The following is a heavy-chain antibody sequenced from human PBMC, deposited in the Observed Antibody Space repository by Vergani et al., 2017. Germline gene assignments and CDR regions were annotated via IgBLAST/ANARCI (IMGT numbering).Heavy chain of an antibody. CDR2: IYVSGIT. CDR1: GASINNDFYY. J-gene: IGHJ3*01. D-gene: IGHD4-23*01. CDR3: ARDNKQLRPRAFDL. Sequence: QVQLQESGPGLVKPSQTLSLTCTVSGASINNDFYYWHWIRQPAGKGLECIGRIYVSGITDYNSSLQSRVSMSVDTSKNQFYLTLTSVTAADTAVYYCARDNKQLRPRAFDLGGQGTMVTVSS. V-gene: IGHV4-61*02.